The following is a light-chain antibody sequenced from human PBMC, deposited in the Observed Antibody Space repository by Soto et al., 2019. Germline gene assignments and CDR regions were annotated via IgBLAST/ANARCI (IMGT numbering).Light chain of an antibody. Sequence: IVLTQTPATLSLYPKERATLSCRASQSVSSYLAWYQQKPGQAPRLLIYDASNRATGIPARFSGSGSGTDFTLTISCLEPEDFAVYYCQQRSNWPHPFGQGTRLEIK. CDR2: DAS. CDR3: QQRSNWPHP. J-gene: IGKJ5*01. CDR1: QSVSSY. V-gene: IGKV3-11*01.